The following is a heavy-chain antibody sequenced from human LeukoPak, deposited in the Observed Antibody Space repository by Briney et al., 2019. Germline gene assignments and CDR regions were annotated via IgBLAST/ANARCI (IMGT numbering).Heavy chain of an antibody. CDR3: AADPYCGGDCYPGWFDP. V-gene: IGHV1-24*01. Sequence: ASVKVSCKVSGYTLTELSMHWVRQAPGEGLEWMGGFDPEDGETIYAQKFQGRVTMTEDTSTDTAYMELSSLRSEDTAVYYCAADPYCGGDCYPGWFDPWGQGTLVTVSS. CDR2: FDPEDGET. CDR1: GYTLTELS. J-gene: IGHJ5*02. D-gene: IGHD2-21*02.